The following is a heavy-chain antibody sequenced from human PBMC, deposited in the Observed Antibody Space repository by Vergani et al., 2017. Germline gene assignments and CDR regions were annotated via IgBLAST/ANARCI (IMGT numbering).Heavy chain of an antibody. CDR2: ISAYNGNT. CDR1: GYTFTSYG. CDR3: AREGPYDFWSGGAWFDP. V-gene: IGHV1-18*01. Sequence: QVQLVQSGAEVKKPGASVKVSCKASGYTFTSYGISWVRQAPGQGLEWMGWISAYNGNTNYAQKLQGRVTMTTDTSTSTAYMELRSLRSDDTAVYYFAREGPYDFWSGGAWFDPWGQGTLVTVSS. J-gene: IGHJ5*02. D-gene: IGHD3-3*01.